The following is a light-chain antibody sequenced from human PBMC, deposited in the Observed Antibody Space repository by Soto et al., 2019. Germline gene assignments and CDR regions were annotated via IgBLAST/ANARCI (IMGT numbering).Light chain of an antibody. CDR1: QSVSSY. CDR2: DAA. V-gene: IGKV3-11*01. CDR3: QQRSKWPLT. Sequence: EIVLTQSPATLSLSPGERATLSCRASQSVSSYLAWYQQKPGQAPRLLIYDAANRATGIPARFSGSGSGTDFTLTIISLEPEDFAVYYCQQRSKWPLTFGGGTKVEIK. J-gene: IGKJ4*01.